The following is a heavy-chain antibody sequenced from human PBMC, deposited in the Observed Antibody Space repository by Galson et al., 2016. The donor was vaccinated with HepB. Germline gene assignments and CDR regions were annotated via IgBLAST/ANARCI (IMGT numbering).Heavy chain of an antibody. V-gene: IGHV1-46*01. CDR2: INPNGDRT. Sequence: SVKVSCKASGYNFINQHIHWVRQAPGQGLEWMGFINPNGDRTTYTQKFQGRVTITSDTSTSTVYLELTSLESEDTAVYYCARLRETYYSDSSGYYFGYYFDNWGQGTLVTVSS. CDR3: ARLRETYYSDSSGYYFGYYFDN. CDR1: GYNFINQH. D-gene: IGHD3-22*01. J-gene: IGHJ4*02.